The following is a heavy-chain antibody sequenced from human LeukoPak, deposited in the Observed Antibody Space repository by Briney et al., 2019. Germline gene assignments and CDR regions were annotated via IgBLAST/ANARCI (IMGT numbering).Heavy chain of an antibody. CDR2: ISWNSGSI. D-gene: IGHD3-22*01. V-gene: IGHV3-9*01. J-gene: IGHJ4*02. Sequence: GGSLRLSCAASGFTFDDYAMHWVRQAPGKGLEWVSGISWNSGSIGYADSAKGRFTISRDNAKNSLYLQMNSLRAEDTALYYCAKDPHHSYYYDSSGYSNFDYWGQGTLVTVSS. CDR3: AKDPHHSYYYDSSGYSNFDY. CDR1: GFTFDDYA.